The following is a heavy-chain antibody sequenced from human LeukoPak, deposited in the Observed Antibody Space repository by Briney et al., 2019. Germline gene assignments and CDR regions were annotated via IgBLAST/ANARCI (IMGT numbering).Heavy chain of an antibody. V-gene: IGHV4-38-2*02. D-gene: IGHD3-22*01. CDR2: IYHSGST. CDR3: GVVVTAYWYFDL. Sequence: SETLSLTCTVSGYSISSGYYWGWIRQPPGKGLEWIRSIYHSGSTYYNPSLKSRVTISLDTSKNQFSLRLSSVTAADTAVYYCGVVVTAYWYFDLWGRGTLVTVSS. J-gene: IGHJ2*01. CDR1: GYSISSGYY.